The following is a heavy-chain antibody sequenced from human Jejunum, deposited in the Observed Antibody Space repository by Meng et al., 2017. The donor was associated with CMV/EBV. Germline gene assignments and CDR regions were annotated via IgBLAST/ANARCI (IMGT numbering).Heavy chain of an antibody. CDR1: GASIRNDQW. CDR2: IYHSGRT. CDR3: TTLYGDSIS. J-gene: IGHJ4*02. Sequence: QGQRQESGPGLVKPSGTISLPCDVSGASIRNDQWWSWVRQAPGKGLEWIGEIYHSGRTNYNPSAKSRVSMSVDKSQNHFSLRLSSVTAADTAVYYCTTLYGDSISWGQGTLVTVSS. D-gene: IGHD4-17*01. V-gene: IGHV4-4*02.